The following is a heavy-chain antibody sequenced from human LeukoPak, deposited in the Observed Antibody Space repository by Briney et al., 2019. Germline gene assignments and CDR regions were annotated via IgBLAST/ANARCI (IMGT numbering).Heavy chain of an antibody. Sequence: GESLKISCKGSGYSFTSYWIGWVRPMPGKGLEWMGIIYPGDSDTRYSPSFQGQVTISADKSISTAYLQWSSLKASDTAIYYCARRGYCSSTSCYENFDYRGQGTLVTVSS. CDR3: ARRGYCSSTSCYENFDY. V-gene: IGHV5-51*01. J-gene: IGHJ4*02. D-gene: IGHD2-2*01. CDR2: IYPGDSDT. CDR1: GYSFTSYW.